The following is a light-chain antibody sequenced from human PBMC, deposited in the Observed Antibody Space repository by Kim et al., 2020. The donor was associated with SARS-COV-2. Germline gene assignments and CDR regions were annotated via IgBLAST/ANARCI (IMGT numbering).Light chain of an antibody. J-gene: IGLJ2*01. CDR3: QAWDTSVV. V-gene: IGLV3-1*01. Sequence: SYELTQPPSVSVSPGQTAVITCSGHRLERKYVYWYQQKPGQSPLLVMSQDTKRPSGIPERFSGSTSGSTATLTISGTQAMDEADYYCQAWDTSVVFGGGT. CDR1: RLERKY. CDR2: QDT.